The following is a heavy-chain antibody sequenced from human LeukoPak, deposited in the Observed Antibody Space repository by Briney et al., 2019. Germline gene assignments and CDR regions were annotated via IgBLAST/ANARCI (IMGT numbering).Heavy chain of an antibody. D-gene: IGHD3-16*02. J-gene: IGHJ4*02. Sequence: GGSLRLSCADSGFTFSSYAMSWVRQAPGKGLEWVSGISSSGGSTYYADSVQGRFTISRDNAKNTLYLQMNSLRAEDTAVYYCAKGAKLKDVVDYFDYWGQGTLVTVSS. CDR3: AKGAKLKDVVDYFDY. CDR2: ISSSGGST. CDR1: GFTFSSYA. V-gene: IGHV3-23*01.